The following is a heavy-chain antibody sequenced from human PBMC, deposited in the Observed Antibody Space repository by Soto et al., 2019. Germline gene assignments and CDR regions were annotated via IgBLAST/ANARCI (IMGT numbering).Heavy chain of an antibody. D-gene: IGHD3-10*01. V-gene: IGHV3-30*18. CDR2: IAFDGNHE. CDR1: GFTFINYG. Sequence: QVQLVESGGGVVQPGRSLRLSCAATGFTFINYGLHWVRQAPGKGLEWVALIAFDGNHEFYTDSVKGRFTISRDNSKNTLYLQMTSLTAEDSAVYYCAKSGADDAFDLWGQGTMVTVSS. J-gene: IGHJ3*01. CDR3: AKSGADDAFDL.